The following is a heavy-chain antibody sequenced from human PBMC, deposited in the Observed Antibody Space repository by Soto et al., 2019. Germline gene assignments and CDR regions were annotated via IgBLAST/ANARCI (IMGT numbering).Heavy chain of an antibody. D-gene: IGHD1-26*01. J-gene: IGHJ5*02. CDR3: TSWLWEGRTTYIP. V-gene: IGHV3-49*03. Sequence: PGGSLRLSCTASGFTFGDYAMSWFRQAPGKGLEWVGFIRSKAYGGTTEYAASVKGRFTISRDDSKSIAYLQMNSLKTEDTAVYYCTSWLWEGRTTYIPWGQGTLVTVSS. CDR1: GFTFGDYA. CDR2: IRSKAYGGTT.